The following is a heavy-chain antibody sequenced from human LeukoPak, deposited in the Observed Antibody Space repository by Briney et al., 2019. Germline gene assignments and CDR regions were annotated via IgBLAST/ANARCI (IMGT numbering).Heavy chain of an antibody. D-gene: IGHD3-3*01. J-gene: IGHJ4*02. CDR2: IIPIFGTA. CDR3: ARGRSGYDFWSGYSKAPHFDY. Sequence: SVKVCCKASGGTFSSYAISWVRQAPGQGLEWMGGIIPIFGTANYAQKFQGRVTITTDESTSTAYMELSSLRSEDTAVYYCARGRSGYDFWSGYSKAPHFDYWGQGTLVTVSS. V-gene: IGHV1-69*05. CDR1: GGTFSSYA.